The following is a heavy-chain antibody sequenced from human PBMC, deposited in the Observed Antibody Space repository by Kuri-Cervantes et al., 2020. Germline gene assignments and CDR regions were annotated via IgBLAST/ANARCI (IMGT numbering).Heavy chain of an antibody. CDR2: ISGSGGST. J-gene: IGHJ2*01. V-gene: IGHV3-23*01. CDR3: AKCRLGIGWYFDL. Sequence: ETLSLTCAASGFTFSSYAMSWVRQAPGKGLEWVSAISGSGGSTYYADSVKGRFTISRDNSKNTLYLQMNSLRAEDTAVYYCAKCRLGIGWYFDLWGRGTLVTVSS. CDR1: GFTFSSYA. D-gene: IGHD7-27*01.